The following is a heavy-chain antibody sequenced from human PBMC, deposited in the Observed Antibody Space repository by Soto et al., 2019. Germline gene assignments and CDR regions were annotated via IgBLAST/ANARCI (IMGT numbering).Heavy chain of an antibody. V-gene: IGHV1-69*13. D-gene: IGHD2-2*01. CDR1: GGTFSSYA. Sequence: GASVKVSCKASGGTFSSYAISWVRQAPGQGLEWMGGVIPIFGTANYAQKFQGRVTITADESTSTAYMELSSLRSEDTAVYYCARVPSCGSSTSCPQPYGMDVWGQGTKVTVYS. J-gene: IGHJ6*02. CDR2: VIPIFGTA. CDR3: ARVPSCGSSTSCPQPYGMDV.